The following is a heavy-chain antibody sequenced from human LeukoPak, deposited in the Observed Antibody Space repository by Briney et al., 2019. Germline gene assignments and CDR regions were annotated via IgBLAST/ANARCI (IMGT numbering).Heavy chain of an antibody. CDR3: ARLVNQFYYVTGRFDY. CDR2: MNPNSGNT. D-gene: IGHD3-10*02. CDR1: GDTFTAHD. V-gene: IGHV1-8*01. Sequence: ASVKVSRKASGDTFTAHDINWVRQAPGQGLEWMGWMNPNSGNTGFAQKFQGRVTITRNTSISTAYLELSSLRSEDTGVHYCARLVNQFYYVTGRFDYWGQGTLVTVSS. J-gene: IGHJ4*02.